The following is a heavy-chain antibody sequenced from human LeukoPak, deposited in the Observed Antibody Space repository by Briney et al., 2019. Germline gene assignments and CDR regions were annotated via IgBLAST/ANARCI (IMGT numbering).Heavy chain of an antibody. CDR2: ISSSSSYI. Sequence: GGSLRLSCAASGFTFSSYSMNWVRQAPGKGLEWVSSISSSSSYIYYADSVKGRFTISRDNAKNSLYLQMNSLRAEDTAVYYCARDKSYSNWGFDYWGQGTLVTVSS. V-gene: IGHV3-21*01. D-gene: IGHD4-4*01. CDR1: GFTFSSYS. CDR3: ARDKSYSNWGFDY. J-gene: IGHJ4*02.